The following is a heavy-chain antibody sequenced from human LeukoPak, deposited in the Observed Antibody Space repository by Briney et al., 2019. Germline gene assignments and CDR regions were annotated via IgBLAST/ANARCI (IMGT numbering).Heavy chain of an antibody. Sequence: PGGSLRLSCAASGFTFSSAWMTWVRQTPGKGLEWVGHIKSRTDGGTTDYVAPVKGRFTVSRDDSKDTVYLQMNSLKTEDSAVYYCATEFYRNGYNYWGQGTLVTVSS. D-gene: IGHD5-24*01. J-gene: IGHJ4*02. CDR2: IKSRTDGGTT. CDR3: ATEFYRNGYNY. CDR1: GFTFSSAW. V-gene: IGHV3-15*01.